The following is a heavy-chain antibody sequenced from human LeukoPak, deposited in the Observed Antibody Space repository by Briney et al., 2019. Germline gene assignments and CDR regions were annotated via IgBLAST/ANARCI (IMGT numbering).Heavy chain of an antibody. J-gene: IGHJ4*02. CDR1: GGSSSSYY. CDR3: AKGPGSLSGGFDS. D-gene: IGHD3-10*01. CDR2: IYYSGST. V-gene: IGHV4-59*01. Sequence: SETLSLTCTVSGGSSSSYYWSWIRQPPGKGLEWIGYIYYSGSTNYNPSLKSRVTISVDTSKNQFSLKLSSVTAADTAVYYCAKGPGSLSGGFDSWGQGTLVTVSS.